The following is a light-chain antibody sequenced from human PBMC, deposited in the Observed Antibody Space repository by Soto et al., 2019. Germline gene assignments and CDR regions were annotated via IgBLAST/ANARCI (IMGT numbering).Light chain of an antibody. CDR3: SSYAASNNFYFV. V-gene: IGLV2-8*01. CDR1: SSDVGGYNY. J-gene: IGLJ3*02. CDR2: EVT. Sequence: QSALTQPPSASGSPGQSVTISCTGTSSDVGGYNYVSWYQQYPGRAPKLMIYEVTKRPSGVPDRFSGSKSGNTASLTVSGLQAEDAAAYYCSSYAASNNFYFVFGGGTQLTVL.